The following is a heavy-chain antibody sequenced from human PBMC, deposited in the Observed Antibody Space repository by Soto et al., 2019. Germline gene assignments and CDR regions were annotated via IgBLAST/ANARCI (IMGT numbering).Heavy chain of an antibody. D-gene: IGHD3-3*01. J-gene: IGHJ6*02. CDR2: IRSKAYGGTT. V-gene: IGHV3-49*03. CDR1: GFTFGDYA. Sequence: GGSLRLSCTASGFTFGDYAMSWFRQAPGKGLEWVGFIRSKAYGGTTEYAASVKGRFTISRDDSKSIAYLQMNSLKTEDTAVYYCTRDLYYDFWSGYYTNYHYGMDVWGQGTTVTVSS. CDR3: TRDLYYDFWSGYYTNYHYGMDV.